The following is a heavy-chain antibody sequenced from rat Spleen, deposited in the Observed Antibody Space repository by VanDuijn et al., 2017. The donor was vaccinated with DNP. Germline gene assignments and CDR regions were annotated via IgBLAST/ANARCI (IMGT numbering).Heavy chain of an antibody. V-gene: IGHV5-25*01. CDR3: ATEGAYYYSSYTDWYFDF. J-gene: IGHJ1*01. Sequence: EVQLVESGGDLVQPGKSMKISCAASGFIFSKSDMGWVRQAPTKGLEWVASISKSGDRTYYGDSAKGRFTISRDNAKSTLYLQMDSLRSEDTATYYCATEGAYYYSSYTDWYFDFWGPGTMVTVSS. CDR2: ISKSGDRT. CDR1: GFIFSKSD. D-gene: IGHD1-2*01.